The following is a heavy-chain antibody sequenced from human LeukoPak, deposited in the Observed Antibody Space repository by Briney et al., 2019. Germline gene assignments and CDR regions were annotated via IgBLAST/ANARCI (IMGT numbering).Heavy chain of an antibody. Sequence: PGGSLRLSCAASGFTFSSYAMSWVRQAPGKGLEWVSAISGSGGSTYYADSVKGRFTISRDNAKNSLYLQMNSLRAEDTAVYYRASLPYCSSTSCYLDYWGQGTLVTVSS. CDR2: ISGSGGST. CDR3: ASLPYCSSTSCYLDY. CDR1: GFTFSSYA. J-gene: IGHJ4*02. V-gene: IGHV3-23*01. D-gene: IGHD2-2*01.